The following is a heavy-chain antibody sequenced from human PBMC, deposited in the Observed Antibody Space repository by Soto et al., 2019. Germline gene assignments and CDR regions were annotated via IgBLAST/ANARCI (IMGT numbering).Heavy chain of an antibody. CDR2: ISSSSYI. D-gene: IGHD3-3*01. CDR3: ARDFEDVWSGYWANWFDP. J-gene: IGHJ5*02. V-gene: IGHV3-21*01. CDR1: GFTFSSYS. Sequence: PGGSLRLSCAASGFTFSSYSMNWVRQAPGKGLEWVSSISSSSYIYYADSVKGRFTISRDNAKNSLYLQMNSLRAEDTAVYYCARDFEDVWSGYWANWFDPWGQGNLVTVSS.